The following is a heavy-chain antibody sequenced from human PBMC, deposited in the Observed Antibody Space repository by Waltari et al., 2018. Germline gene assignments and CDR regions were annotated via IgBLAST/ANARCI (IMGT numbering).Heavy chain of an antibody. V-gene: IGHV1-2*02. J-gene: IGHJ4*02. CDR1: GYNFNNYY. Sequence: QVQLVQSGAEVKKPGASVKVSCKASGYNFNNYYISWVRQAPGQGLEWMGWVNPHSRGTSYSQKFQGRVTMTSDTAITTAYMELTWLRSDDTAIYYCAILGGLAAAGDFDHWGQGTLVIVSS. D-gene: IGHD6-13*01. CDR2: VNPHSRGT. CDR3: AILGGLAAAGDFDH.